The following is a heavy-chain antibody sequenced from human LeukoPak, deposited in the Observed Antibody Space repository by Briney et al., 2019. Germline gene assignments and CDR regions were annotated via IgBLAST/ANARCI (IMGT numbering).Heavy chain of an antibody. CDR3: AGVRGWVYYYYMDV. Sequence: PGGSLRLSCAASGFTFSSYAMHWVRQAPGKGLEWVAVISYDGSNKYYADSVKGRFSISRDNSKNTLYLQMNSLRAEDTAVYYCAGVRGWVYYYYMDVWGKGTTVTVSS. V-gene: IGHV3-30-3*01. D-gene: IGHD3-10*02. CDR1: GFTFSSYA. CDR2: ISYDGSNK. J-gene: IGHJ6*03.